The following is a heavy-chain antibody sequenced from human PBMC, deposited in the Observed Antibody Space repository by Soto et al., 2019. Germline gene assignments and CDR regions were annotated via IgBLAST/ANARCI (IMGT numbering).Heavy chain of an antibody. D-gene: IGHD3-3*01. CDR1: GYTFTSYD. CDR2: MNPNSGNT. Sequence: ASVKVSCKASGYTFTSYDINWVRQATGQGLEWVGWMNPNSGNTGYAQKFQGRVTMTRHTSISTAYMELSSLRSEDTAVYYCARGLGQSITIFGVVPSYNWFDPWGQGTLVTVSS. V-gene: IGHV1-8*01. CDR3: ARGLGQSITIFGVVPSYNWFDP. J-gene: IGHJ5*02.